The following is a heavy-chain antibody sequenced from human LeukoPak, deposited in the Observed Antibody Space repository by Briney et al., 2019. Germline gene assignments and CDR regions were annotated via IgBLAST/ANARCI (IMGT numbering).Heavy chain of an antibody. CDR1: DYTFTSYG. D-gene: IGHD2-15*01. J-gene: IGHJ4*02. V-gene: IGHV1-18*01. Sequence: ASVKVSCKTSDYTFTSYGITWVRKGSGQRLERMGGISAYNCNINYAQNLQGRGTMTTDTSASTAYIELRSLRTDDTAVYYCTIMTHCTGGTCYSYDHWGQGTMVAVSS. CDR3: TIMTHCTGGTCYSYDH. CDR2: ISAYNCNI.